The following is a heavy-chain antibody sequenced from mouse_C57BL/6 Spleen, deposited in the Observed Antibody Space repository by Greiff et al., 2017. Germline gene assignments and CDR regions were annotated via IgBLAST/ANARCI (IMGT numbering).Heavy chain of an antibody. CDR2: IYPGSGST. V-gene: IGHV1-55*01. CDR1: GYTFTSYW. J-gene: IGHJ3*01. D-gene: IGHD2-5*01. CDR3: AGYCSNYPAWFAY. Sequence: QVQLQQPGAELVKPGASVTMSCKASGYTFTSYWITWVKQRPGQGLEWIGDIYPGSGSTNYNEKFKSKATLTVDTSSSTAYMQLNSLTSEDSAVYYGAGYCSNYPAWFAYWGQGTLVTVSA.